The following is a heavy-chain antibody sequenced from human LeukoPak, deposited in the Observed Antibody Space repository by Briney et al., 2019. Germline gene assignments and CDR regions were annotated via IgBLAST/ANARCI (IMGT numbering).Heavy chain of an antibody. CDR3: AKEGYGVFWVWFDP. CDR2: ISYDGSNK. V-gene: IGHV3-30*18. CDR1: GFTFSSYG. J-gene: IGHJ5*02. D-gene: IGHD4-17*01. Sequence: PGGSLRLSCAASGFTFSSYGMHWVRQAPGKGLEWVAVISYDGSNKYYADSVKGRFTISRDNSKNTLYLQMNSLRAEDTAVHYCAKEGYGVFWVWFDPWGQGTLVTVSS.